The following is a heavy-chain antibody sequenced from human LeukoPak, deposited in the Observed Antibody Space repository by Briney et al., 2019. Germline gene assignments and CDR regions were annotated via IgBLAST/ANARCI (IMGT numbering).Heavy chain of an antibody. J-gene: IGHJ4*02. Sequence: KAGGSLRLSCAASGFTFSNAYMTWVRQAPGKGLEWVGRIKTKTEGGTIDYAAPVKGRFTISRDDSKTTVYLQMDSLKTEDTAVYYCTTGIRWRPNPEDNSWGQGTLVTVSS. CDR3: TTGIRWRPNPEDNS. V-gene: IGHV3-15*01. CDR2: IKTKTEGGTI. CDR1: GFTFSNAY. D-gene: IGHD5-24*01.